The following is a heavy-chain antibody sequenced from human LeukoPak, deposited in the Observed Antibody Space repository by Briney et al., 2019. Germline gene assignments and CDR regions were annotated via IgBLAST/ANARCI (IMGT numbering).Heavy chain of an antibody. J-gene: IGHJ4*02. V-gene: IGHV3-23*01. CDR2: ISGSGGST. CDR1: GFTFSSYA. CDR3: AKLRYFDWLLAYFDY. Sequence: GGSLRLSCAASGFTFSSYAMSWVRQAPGKGLEWDSAISGSGGSTYYADSVKGRFTISRDNSKNTLYLQMNSLRAEDTAVYYCAKLRYFDWLLAYFDYWGQGTLVTVSS. D-gene: IGHD3-9*01.